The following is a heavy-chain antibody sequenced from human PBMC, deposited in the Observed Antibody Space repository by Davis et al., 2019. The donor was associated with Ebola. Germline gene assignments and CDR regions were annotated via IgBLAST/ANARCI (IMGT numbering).Heavy chain of an antibody. CDR3: ARGAAAALPGFYYYYGMDV. Sequence: ASVKVSCKASGYTFTSYDINWVRQATGQGLEWMGWINPNSGNTGYAQKFQGRVTMTRNTSISTAYMELSSLRSEDTAVYYCARGAAAALPGFYYYYGMDVWGQVTTVTVSS. D-gene: IGHD6-13*01. V-gene: IGHV1-8*01. CDR2: INPNSGNT. CDR1: GYTFTSYD. J-gene: IGHJ6*02.